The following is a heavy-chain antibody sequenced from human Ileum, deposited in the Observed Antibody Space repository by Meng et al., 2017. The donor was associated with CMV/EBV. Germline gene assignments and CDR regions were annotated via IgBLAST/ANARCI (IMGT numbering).Heavy chain of an antibody. J-gene: IGHJ4*02. CDR3: TTQFNWNYGDY. Sequence: GESLISCAASGFTVSSNYMSWVRQAPGKGLEWVSVIYSGGSTYYADSVKGRFTISRDNSKNTLYLQMNSLKTEDTALYYCTTQFNWNYGDYWGRGTLVTVSS. V-gene: IGHV3-53*01. D-gene: IGHD1-7*01. CDR1: GFTVSSNY. CDR2: IYSGGST.